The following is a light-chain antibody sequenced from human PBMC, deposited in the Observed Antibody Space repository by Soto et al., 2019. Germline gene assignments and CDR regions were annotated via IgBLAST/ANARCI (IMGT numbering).Light chain of an antibody. CDR1: NSKIGKNE. J-gene: IGLJ1*01. CDR2: YDH. CDR3: AAWDDSLKAYV. V-gene: IGLV1-36*01. Sequence: QSVLTQPPSVSEAPRQRVTISCSGSNSKIGKNEVTWYQQLPGKAPKVLNYYDHMLPSRVSDRFSASKTGTSASLVISGLQSDDEGDYYCAAWDDSLKAYVFGTGTKVTVL.